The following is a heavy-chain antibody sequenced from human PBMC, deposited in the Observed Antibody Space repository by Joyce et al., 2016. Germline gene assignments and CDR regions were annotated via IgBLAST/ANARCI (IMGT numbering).Heavy chain of an antibody. CDR1: GFTVYNYA. D-gene: IGHD3-3*01. CDR2: ISGSGGST. V-gene: IGHV3-23*01. J-gene: IGHJ4*02. CDR3: AKGGNYYDYYFDY. Sequence: EVYLLESGGGLVRPGGSLRLSCAASGFTVYNYAMSWVRQAPGKGLEWVSGISGSGGSTYYADSVKGRFTISRDNSKNTLYLQMNSLRAEDTAVYYCAKGGNYYDYYFDYWGQGTLLTVSS.